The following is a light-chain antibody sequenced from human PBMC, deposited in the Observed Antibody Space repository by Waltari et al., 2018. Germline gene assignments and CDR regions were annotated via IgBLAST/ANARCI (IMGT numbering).Light chain of an antibody. V-gene: IGLV6-57*01. Sequence: NFMLTQPHSVSESPGKTVTISCTRSSGSLASNYVQWYPQRPGSSPTTVIYEDNQRPSGVPDRFSGSIDSSSNSASLTISGLKTEDEADYYCQSYDSSNQDVVFGGGTKLTVL. CDR3: QSYDSSNQDVV. CDR2: EDN. CDR1: SGSLASNY. J-gene: IGLJ2*01.